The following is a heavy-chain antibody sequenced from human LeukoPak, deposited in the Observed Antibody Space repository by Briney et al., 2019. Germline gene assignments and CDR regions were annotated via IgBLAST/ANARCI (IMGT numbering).Heavy chain of an antibody. J-gene: IGHJ4*02. Sequence: SETLSLTCTVSGGSISSGSYYWGWIRQPPGKGLEWIGSIYYSGSTYYNPSLKSRVTISVDTSKNQFSLKLSSVTAADTAVYYRARHPEMATIWYYSDYWGQGTLVTVSS. CDR3: ARHPEMATIWYYSDY. CDR2: IYYSGST. CDR1: GGSISSGSYY. D-gene: IGHD5-24*01. V-gene: IGHV4-39*01.